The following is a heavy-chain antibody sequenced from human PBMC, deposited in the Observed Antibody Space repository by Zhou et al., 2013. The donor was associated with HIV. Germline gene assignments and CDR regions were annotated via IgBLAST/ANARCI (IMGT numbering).Heavy chain of an antibody. D-gene: IGHD2-2*01. CDR3: ARLGPPCSTDTCYYHFDY. V-gene: IGHV1-24*01. Sequence: QVQFMQSGAEVKMPGASVRVSCKVSGYTLTELYMHWVRQAPGKGLEWMGGFDSEDDKKIYGQKFQGRVTMTRDTSTTTAYMELRSLRSDDTALYYCARLGPPCSTDTCYYHFDYWGQGTLVTVSS. J-gene: IGHJ4*02. CDR1: GYTLTELY. CDR2: FDSEDDKK.